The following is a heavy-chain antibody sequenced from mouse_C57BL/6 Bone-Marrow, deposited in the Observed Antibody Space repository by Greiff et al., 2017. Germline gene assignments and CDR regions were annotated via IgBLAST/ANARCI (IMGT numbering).Heavy chain of an antibody. CDR1: GSTFTSYG. CDR3: ASGFAY. Sequence: VKLQESGAELARPGASVKLSCKASGSTFTSYGLSWVKQRTGPGLEWIGEIYPRSGNTYYNEKFKGRATLTADKSSSTAYRELRSLTSEDSAVYFCASGFAYWGQGTLVTVSA. CDR2: IYPRSGNT. V-gene: IGHV1-81*01. J-gene: IGHJ3*01.